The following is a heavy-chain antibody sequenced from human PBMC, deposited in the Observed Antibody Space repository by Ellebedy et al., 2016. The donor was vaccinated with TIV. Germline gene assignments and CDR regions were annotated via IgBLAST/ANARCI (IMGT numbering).Heavy chain of an antibody. V-gene: IGHV3-33*08. J-gene: IGHJ4*02. CDR2: IWCDGSIE. D-gene: IGHD3-10*01. CDR3: ANVGGSGIYYNGY. Sequence: GESLKISCAASGFTFSDYGFHWVRQAPGKGLEWVAFIWCDGSIEYYADSVKGRFTISRDNSKNRLYLQMNNLQVEDTATYYCANVGGSGIYYNGYWGQGTLVTVSS. CDR1: GFTFSDYG.